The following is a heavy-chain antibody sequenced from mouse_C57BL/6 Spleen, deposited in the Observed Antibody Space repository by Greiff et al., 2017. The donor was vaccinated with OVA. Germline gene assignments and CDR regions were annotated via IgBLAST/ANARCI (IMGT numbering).Heavy chain of an antibody. J-gene: IGHJ4*01. Sequence: QVQLQQSGAELVKPGASVKISCKASGYAFSSYWMNWVKQRPGKGLEWIGQIYPGDGDTNYNGKFKGKATLTADKSSSTAYMQLSSLTSEDSAVYFCAREDYGNYIYAMDYWGQGTSVTVSS. CDR1: GYAFSSYW. V-gene: IGHV1-80*01. D-gene: IGHD2-1*01. CDR3: AREDYGNYIYAMDY. CDR2: IYPGDGDT.